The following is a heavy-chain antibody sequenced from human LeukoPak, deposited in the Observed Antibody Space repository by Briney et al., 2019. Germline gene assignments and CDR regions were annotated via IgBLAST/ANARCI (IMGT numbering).Heavy chain of an antibody. CDR1: GFTFSSYG. CDR3: ARELGYCSGGSCYSGGVFDY. Sequence: GGSLRLSCAASGFTFSSYGMHWVRQAPGKGLEWVAVIWCDGSNKYYADSVKGRFTISRDNSKNTLYLQMNSLRAEDTAVYYCARELGYCSGGSCYSGGVFDYWGQGTLATVSS. CDR2: IWCDGSNK. D-gene: IGHD2-15*01. V-gene: IGHV3-33*01. J-gene: IGHJ4*02.